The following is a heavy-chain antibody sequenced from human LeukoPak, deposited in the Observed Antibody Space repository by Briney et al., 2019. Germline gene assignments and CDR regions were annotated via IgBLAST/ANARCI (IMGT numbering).Heavy chain of an antibody. CDR2: DGAGT. Sequence: GGSLRLSCEASGFSLSNHWMHWVRQAPGKGLVWVSRDGAGTHYADSVKGRFTVSRDNAKNTLYLQMNILSAKDTAVYYCVRDHWGKHLWGQGTLVTVSS. V-gene: IGHV3-74*01. CDR3: VRDHWGKHL. CDR1: GFSLSNHW. J-gene: IGHJ5*02. D-gene: IGHD7-27*01.